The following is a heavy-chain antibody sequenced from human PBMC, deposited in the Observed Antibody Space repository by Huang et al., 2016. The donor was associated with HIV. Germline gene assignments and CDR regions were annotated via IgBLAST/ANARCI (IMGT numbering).Heavy chain of an antibody. D-gene: IGHD2-21*01. Sequence: QVQLVQSGAEVKKPGASVKVSYKASGYSFTTYALHGVRQAPGHRLEWMGCINTGNGNTNYSQKFQGRVTITRDTSASTVYMEVSSLTFEDTAVYYCAREFVIFGAPLWPAYWGQGTLISVSS. V-gene: IGHV1-3*04. CDR3: AREFVIFGAPLWPAY. CDR1: GYSFTTYA. CDR2: INTGNGNT. J-gene: IGHJ4*02.